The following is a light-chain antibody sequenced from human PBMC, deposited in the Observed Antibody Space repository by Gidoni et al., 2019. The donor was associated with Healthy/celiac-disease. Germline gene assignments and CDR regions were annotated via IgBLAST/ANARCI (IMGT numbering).Light chain of an antibody. Sequence: DIQMTQHPSSLSASVGERITITCRASQSISSYLNWYQQKPVNAPTLLIYAASSLQSAVPSRFCGSGAGTDVTLTTISLLPEDFSTVYCHQSYSTPLTFGGGTKVEIK. CDR1: QSISSY. CDR2: AAS. V-gene: IGKV1-39*01. J-gene: IGKJ4*01. CDR3: HQSYSTPLT.